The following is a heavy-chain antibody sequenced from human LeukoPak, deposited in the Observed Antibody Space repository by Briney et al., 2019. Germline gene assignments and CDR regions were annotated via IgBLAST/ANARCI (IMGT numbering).Heavy chain of an antibody. D-gene: IGHD6-19*01. Sequence: GGSLRLSCAASGSTFSSYAMHWVRQAPGKGLEWVAVISYDGSNKYYADSVKGRFTISRDNSKNTLYLQMNSLRAEDTAVYYCAKRSSSGWYNFEYWGQGTLVPVSS. J-gene: IGHJ4*02. CDR2: ISYDGSNK. CDR3: AKRSSSGWYNFEY. CDR1: GSTFSSYA. V-gene: IGHV3-30*04.